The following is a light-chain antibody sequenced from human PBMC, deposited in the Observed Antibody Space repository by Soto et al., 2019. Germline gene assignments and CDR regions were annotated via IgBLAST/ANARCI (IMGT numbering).Light chain of an antibody. J-gene: IGKJ2*01. V-gene: IGKV3-11*01. CDR1: QSVRSY. CDR3: QQRRNWPYT. CDR2: DAS. Sequence: ENVLTQSPATLSLSPGERATLSCRASQSVRSYLAWYQQKPGQAPRLLIYDASNRATGIPARFSGSGSGTDFTLTISILEPEDFAVYYCQQRRNWPYTFGQGTKLEIK.